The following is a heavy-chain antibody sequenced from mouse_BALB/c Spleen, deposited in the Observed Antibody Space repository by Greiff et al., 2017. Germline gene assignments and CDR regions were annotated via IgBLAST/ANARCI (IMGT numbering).Heavy chain of an antibody. CDR1: GYTFTSYW. CDR2: INPSNGRT. CDR3: ARVYSYYAMDY. J-gene: IGHJ4*01. Sequence: QVQLQQSGAELVKPGASVKLSCKASGYTFTSYWMHWVKQRPGQGLEWIGEINPSNGRTNYNEKFKSKATLTVDKSSSTAYMQLSSLTSEDSAVYYCARVYSYYAMDYWGQGTSVTVSS. D-gene: IGHD2-1*01. V-gene: IGHV1S81*02.